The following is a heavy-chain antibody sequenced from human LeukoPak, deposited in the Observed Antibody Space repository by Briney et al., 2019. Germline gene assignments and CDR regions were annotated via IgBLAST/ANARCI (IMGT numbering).Heavy chain of an antibody. CDR3: ARCGSGSYYNPDAFDI. CDR2: ISAYNGNT. CDR1: GYTFTSYG. J-gene: IGHJ3*02. V-gene: IGHV1-18*01. D-gene: IGHD3-10*01. Sequence: GASVKVSCKASGYTFTSYGLTWVRQAPGQGLEWMGWISAYNGNTNYAQKFRDRITMTTDTSTSTAYMELRSLRSDDTAVYYCARCGSGSYYNPDAFDIWGQGTMVTVSS.